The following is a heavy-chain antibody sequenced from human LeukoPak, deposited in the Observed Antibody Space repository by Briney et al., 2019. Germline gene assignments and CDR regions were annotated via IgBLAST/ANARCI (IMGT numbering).Heavy chain of an antibody. CDR3: ARNYYESSGYYPWNFDY. V-gene: IGHV4-59*08. Sequence: PSETLSLTCTVSGGSISSYYWSWIRQPPGKGLEWIGYIYYSGSTNYNPSLKSRVTISVDTSKNQFSLKLSSVTAADTAVYYCARNYYESSGYYPWNFDYWGQGTLVTVSS. CDR1: GGSISSYY. J-gene: IGHJ4*02. CDR2: IYYSGST. D-gene: IGHD3-22*01.